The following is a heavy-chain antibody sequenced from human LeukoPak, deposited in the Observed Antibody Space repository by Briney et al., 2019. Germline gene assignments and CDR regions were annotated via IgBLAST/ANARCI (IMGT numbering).Heavy chain of an antibody. Sequence: GGSLRLSCAASGFTFSNYGMHWVRQAPGKGLDWVAAIWPDGINQDYADSVRGRFTISRDNSNNTLYLQMGSLRAEDMAVYYCARSEVGRSAYWGQGTLVTVSS. CDR2: IWPDGINQ. J-gene: IGHJ4*02. CDR3: ARSEVGRSAY. CDR1: GFTFSNYG. D-gene: IGHD2-15*01. V-gene: IGHV3-30*19.